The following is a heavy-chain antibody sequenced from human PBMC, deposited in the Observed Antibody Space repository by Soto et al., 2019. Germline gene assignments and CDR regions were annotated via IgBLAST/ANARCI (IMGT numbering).Heavy chain of an antibody. CDR2: IIPIFGTA. Sequence: VASVKVSCNASGDTFSSYAISWVRQAPGQGLEWMGGIIPIFGTANYAQKFQGRVTITADESTSTAYMELSSLRSEDTAVYYCARSRYYYDSSGYLIIDYWGQGTLATVSS. D-gene: IGHD3-22*01. CDR1: GDTFSSYA. CDR3: ARSRYYYDSSGYLIIDY. J-gene: IGHJ4*02. V-gene: IGHV1-69*13.